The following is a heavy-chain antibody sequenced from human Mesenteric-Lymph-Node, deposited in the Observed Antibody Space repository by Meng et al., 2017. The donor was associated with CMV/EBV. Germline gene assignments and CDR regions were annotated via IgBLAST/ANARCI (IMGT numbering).Heavy chain of an antibody. D-gene: IGHD4-17*01. V-gene: IGHV4-39*02. CDR3: VDAGAYVSKGFDP. CDR2: IYYSGST. Sequence: SETLSLTCTVSGASLSSTVCDWGWIRQPPGKGPEWIGHIYYSGSTYYNPSLKSRVTVSIDTSKNHFSLNLSSVTATDTAVYYCVDAGAYVSKGFDPWGQGTLVTVSS. CDR1: GASLSSTVCD. J-gene: IGHJ5*02.